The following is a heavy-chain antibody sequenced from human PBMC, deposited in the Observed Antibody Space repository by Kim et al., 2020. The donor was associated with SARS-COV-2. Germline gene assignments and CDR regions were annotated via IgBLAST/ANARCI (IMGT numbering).Heavy chain of an antibody. V-gene: IGHV3-30-3*01. CDR1: GFTFGDFT. CDR3: TRTSWACYYYGVHV. Sequence: GGSLRLSCAASGFTFGDFTLHWVRQAPGKGLEWVSVISCDGSNTYYADSVKGRFTISRDNSKNTLYLHMNSLRGEDTAVYYCTRTSWACYYYGVHVWRRG. J-gene: IGHJ6*02. CDR2: ISCDGSNT. D-gene: IGHD7-27*01.